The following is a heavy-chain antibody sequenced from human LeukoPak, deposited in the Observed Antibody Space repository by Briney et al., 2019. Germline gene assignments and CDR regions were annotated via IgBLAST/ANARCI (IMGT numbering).Heavy chain of an antibody. D-gene: IGHD3-22*01. CDR3: ASATPTYDSSGYYSDY. Sequence: GGSLRLSCAASGFTFSSYSMNWVRQAPGKGLEWVSSISSSSSYIYYADSVKGRFTISRDNAKNSLYLQMNSLRAEDTAVYYCASATPTYDSSGYYSDYWGQGTLVTVSS. V-gene: IGHV3-21*01. CDR2: ISSSSSYI. CDR1: GFTFSSYS. J-gene: IGHJ4*02.